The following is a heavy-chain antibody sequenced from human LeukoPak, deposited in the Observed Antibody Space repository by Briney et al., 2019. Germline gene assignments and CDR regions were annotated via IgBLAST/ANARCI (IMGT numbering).Heavy chain of an antibody. CDR1: GYSFTSYW. D-gene: IGHD6-13*01. J-gene: IGHJ6*02. V-gene: IGHV5-51*01. CDR2: IYPGDSDT. Sequence: GESLKISCKGSGYSFTSYWIGWVRQVPGKGLEWMGIIYPGDSDTRYSPSFQGQVTMSADKSSSTAYLQWSSLTASDTAMYYCVRLVRIAAADYYSDMDVWGQGTTVTVSS. CDR3: VRLVRIAAADYYSDMDV.